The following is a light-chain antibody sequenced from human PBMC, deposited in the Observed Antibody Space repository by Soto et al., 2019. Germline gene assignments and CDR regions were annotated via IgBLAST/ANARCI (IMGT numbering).Light chain of an antibody. CDR3: QQYGSSPWT. Sequence: EIVLTQSPGTLSLSPGERATLSCRASQTVSNSCIAWYQQKPGQAPRLLIYGASSRATGIPDKFSGSGSGTDFTLTISRLEPEDFAVYYCQQYGSSPWTFGQGTKVEIK. J-gene: IGKJ1*01. CDR2: GAS. V-gene: IGKV3-20*01. CDR1: QTVSNSC.